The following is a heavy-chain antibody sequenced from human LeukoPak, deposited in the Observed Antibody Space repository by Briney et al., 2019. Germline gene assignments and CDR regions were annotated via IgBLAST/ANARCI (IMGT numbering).Heavy chain of an antibody. Sequence: SETLSLTCTVSGGSISSYYYSWIRQPAGKGLEWIRRIYTSGRTNYNPSLKSRVAMSVDTSKNQFSLKLSSVTAADTAVYYCARFYGSGTYSPRGDYYYYMDVWGKGTTVTISS. J-gene: IGHJ6*03. V-gene: IGHV4-4*07. CDR2: IYTSGRT. CDR3: ARFYGSGTYSPRGDYYYYMDV. CDR1: GGSISSYY. D-gene: IGHD3-10*01.